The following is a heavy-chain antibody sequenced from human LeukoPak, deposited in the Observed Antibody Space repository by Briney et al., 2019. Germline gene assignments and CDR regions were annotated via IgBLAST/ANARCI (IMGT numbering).Heavy chain of an antibody. D-gene: IGHD3-10*01. V-gene: IGHV3-30*02. CDR3: ARENGAGGTYYGNYYYYYMDV. CDR1: GFTFSSYG. CDR2: IRYDGSNK. J-gene: IGHJ6*03. Sequence: GGSLRLSCAASGFTFSSYGMHWVRQTPDKGLEWVAFIRYDGSNKYYAESVKGRFTISRDNAKNSLYLQMNSLRAEDTAIYYCARENGAGGTYYGNYYYYYMDVWGKGTTVTVSS.